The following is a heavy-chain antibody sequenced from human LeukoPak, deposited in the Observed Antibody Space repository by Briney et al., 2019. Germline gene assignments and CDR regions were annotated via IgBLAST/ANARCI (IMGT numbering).Heavy chain of an antibody. D-gene: IGHD3-22*01. V-gene: IGHV4-34*01. CDR2: INHSGST. CDR3: ARGGYYYDY. J-gene: IGHJ4*02. Sequence: PSETLSLTCAVYGGSFSGYYWSWIRQPPGKGLEWIGEINHSGSTNYNPSLKSRVTISVDTSKNQFSPKLGSVTAADTAVYYCARGGYYYDYWGQGTLVTVSS. CDR1: GGSFSGYY.